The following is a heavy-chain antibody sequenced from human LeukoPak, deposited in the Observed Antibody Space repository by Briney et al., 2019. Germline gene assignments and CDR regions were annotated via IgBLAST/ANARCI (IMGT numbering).Heavy chain of an antibody. D-gene: IGHD3-9*01. Sequence: GGSLRLSCAASGFTFSSYAMSWVRQAPGKGLEWVSAISGSGGSTYYADSVKGRFTISRDNSKNTLYLQMNSLRAEDTAVYYCAFDYDILTGYSYYFDYWGQGTLVTVSS. CDR1: GFTFSSYA. CDR2: ISGSGGST. CDR3: AFDYDILTGYSYYFDY. J-gene: IGHJ4*02. V-gene: IGHV3-23*01.